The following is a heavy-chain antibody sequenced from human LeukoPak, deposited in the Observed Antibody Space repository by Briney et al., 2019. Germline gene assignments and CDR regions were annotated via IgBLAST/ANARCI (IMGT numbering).Heavy chain of an antibody. CDR1: GLSVSSSI. Sequence: GGSLRLSCTASGLSVSSSIMSWVRQTPGKGLEWVSSVCGGGGTRYADSVMGRLIISRGNSKGTLYLQMNSLRAEDTAVYYCTRTNTDNAGYYLYWGQGTLATVSS. CDR2: VCGGGGT. CDR3: TRTNTDNAGYYLY. D-gene: IGHD3-22*01. V-gene: IGHV3-53*01. J-gene: IGHJ4*02.